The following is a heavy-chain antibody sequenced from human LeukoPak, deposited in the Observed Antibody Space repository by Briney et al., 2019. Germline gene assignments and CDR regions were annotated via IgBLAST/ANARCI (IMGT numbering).Heavy chain of an antibody. D-gene: IGHD3-9*01. Sequence: GALRLSCAASGFTFSDLYMTWIRQAPGKGLEWVSYISGSGSTTDYADSVKGRFTISRDNAKNSLYLQMNSLRAEDTAVYYCASQDEDLYDILTRNWGQGTLVTVSS. CDR1: GFTFSDLY. J-gene: IGHJ4*02. CDR3: ASQDEDLYDILTRN. V-gene: IGHV3-11*01. CDR2: ISGSGSTT.